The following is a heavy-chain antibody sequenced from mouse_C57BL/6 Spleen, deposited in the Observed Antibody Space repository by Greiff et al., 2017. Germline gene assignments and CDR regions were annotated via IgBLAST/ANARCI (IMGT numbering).Heavy chain of an antibody. J-gene: IGHJ4*01. CDR1: GYTFTDYN. D-gene: IGHD2-4*01. CDR3: ARRGYDYDDYYAMDY. CDR2: INPNNGGT. Sequence: VQLQQPGAELVKPGASVKIPCKASGYTFTDYNMDWVKQSHGKSLEWIGDINPNNGGTIYNQKFKGKATLTVDKSSSTAYMELRSLTSEDTAVYYCARRGYDYDDYYAMDYWGQGTSVTVSS. V-gene: IGHV1-18*01.